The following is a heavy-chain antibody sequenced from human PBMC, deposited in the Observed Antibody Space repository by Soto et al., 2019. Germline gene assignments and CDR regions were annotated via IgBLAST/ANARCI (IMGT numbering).Heavy chain of an antibody. J-gene: IGHJ6*02. Sequence: HLLQSGGGLVQPGGSLRLSGAASGFPFSDYAMTWVRQAPGKGLEWVSVVSSSGRDTHYGDSVRGWFSISRENSKNTLFLQMNSLRVADPAVYYCAKDFFTALSGTDFYSGFDVWGQGTTVTVSS. V-gene: IGHV3-23*01. CDR3: AKDFFTALSGTDFYSGFDV. D-gene: IGHD1-26*01. CDR2: VSSSGRDT. CDR1: GFPFSDYA.